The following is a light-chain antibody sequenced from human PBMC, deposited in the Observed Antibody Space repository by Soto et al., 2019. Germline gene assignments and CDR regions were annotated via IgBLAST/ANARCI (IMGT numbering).Light chain of an antibody. V-gene: IGKV1-8*01. CDR3: HQYYSYPLT. CDR1: QGISSY. Sequence: AIRMTQSPSSLSASTGDRVTITCRAGQGISSYLARYQQKPGKAHKLLIYAPSTLQSGVPSKFSGSGSGTDFTLTIICLQSEDLATYYCHQYYSYPLTFGQETKVEIK. J-gene: IGKJ1*01. CDR2: APS.